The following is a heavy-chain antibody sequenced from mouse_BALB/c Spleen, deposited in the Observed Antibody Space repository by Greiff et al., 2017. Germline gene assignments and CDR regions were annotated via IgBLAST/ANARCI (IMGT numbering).Heavy chain of an antibody. CDR1: GYTFTSYW. J-gene: IGHJ1*01. Sequence: QVQLKQSGAELAKPGASVKMSCKASGYTFTSYWMHWVKQRPGQGLEWIGYINPSTGYTEYNQKFKDKATLTADKSSSTAYMQLSSLTSEDSAVYYCARGGYYGSSYEWYFDVWGAGTTVTVSS. V-gene: IGHV1-7*01. CDR3: ARGGYYGSSYEWYFDV. CDR2: INPSTGYT. D-gene: IGHD1-1*01.